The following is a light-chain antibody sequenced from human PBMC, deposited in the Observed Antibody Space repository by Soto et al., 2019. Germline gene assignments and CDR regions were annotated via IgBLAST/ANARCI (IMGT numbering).Light chain of an antibody. CDR3: QQYDTYWK. CDR1: QSISSW. V-gene: IGKV1-5*03. CDR2: KAS. Sequence: DIQMTQSPSTVSASVVDRVTITCLASQSISSWLAWYQQKPGKAPKLLIYKASSLKSGVPLRFSGSGSGTEFTLTINSLQPDDFATYYCQQYDTYWKFGQGTKVDI. J-gene: IGKJ1*01.